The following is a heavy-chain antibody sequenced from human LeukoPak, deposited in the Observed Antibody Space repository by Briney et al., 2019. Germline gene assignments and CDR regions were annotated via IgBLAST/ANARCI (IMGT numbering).Heavy chain of an antibody. Sequence: ASVKVSCKASGYTFTSYGISRVRQAPGQGLEWMGWISAYNGNTNYAQKLQGRVTMTTDTSTSTAYMELRSLRSDATAVYYCARGRIVVVPAAPDYWGQGTLVTVSS. CDR1: GYTFTSYG. CDR2: ISAYNGNT. J-gene: IGHJ4*02. V-gene: IGHV1-18*01. CDR3: ARGRIVVVPAAPDY. D-gene: IGHD2-2*01.